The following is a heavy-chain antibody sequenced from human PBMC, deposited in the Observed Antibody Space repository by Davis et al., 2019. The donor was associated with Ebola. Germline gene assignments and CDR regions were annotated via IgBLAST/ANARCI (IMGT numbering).Heavy chain of an antibody. CDR3: ARQEGIAAADPRWFDP. D-gene: IGHD6-13*01. Sequence: MPSETLSLTCTVSGYSISSGYYWGWIRQPPGKGLEWIGSIYYSGSTYYNPSLKSRVTISVDTSKNQFSLKLSSVTAADTAVYYCARQEGIAAADPRWFDPWGQGTLVTVSS. CDR1: GYSISSGYY. J-gene: IGHJ5*02. V-gene: IGHV4-38-2*02. CDR2: IYYSGST.